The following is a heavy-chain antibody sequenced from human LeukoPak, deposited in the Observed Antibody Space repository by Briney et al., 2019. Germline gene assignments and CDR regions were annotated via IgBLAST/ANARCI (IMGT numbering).Heavy chain of an antibody. CDR2: ISSSGSTI. CDR3: ARDGESSSWFIPFDY. J-gene: IGHJ4*02. V-gene: IGHV3-11*04. Sequence: GGSLRLSCAASGFTFSDYYMSWIRQAPGKGLEWVSYISSSGSTIYYADSVKGRFTISRDNAKNSLYLQMNSLRAEDTAVYYCARDGESSSWFIPFDYWGQGTLVTVSS. D-gene: IGHD6-13*01. CDR1: GFTFSDYY.